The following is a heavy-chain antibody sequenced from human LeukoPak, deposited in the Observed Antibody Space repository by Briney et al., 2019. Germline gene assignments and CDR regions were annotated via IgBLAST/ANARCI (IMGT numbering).Heavy chain of an antibody. CDR1: GYSISSGYY. V-gene: IGHV4-38-2*02. CDR3: ARLGFSHPGAYWFDP. CDR2: IYHSGST. D-gene: IGHD3-10*01. Sequence: SETLSLTCTISGYSISSGYYWGWIRQPPGKGLEWIGSIYHSGSTYYNPSLKSRVTISLDTSENQFSLKLSPVTAADTAVYYCARLGFSHPGAYWFDPWGQGTLVTVSS. J-gene: IGHJ5*02.